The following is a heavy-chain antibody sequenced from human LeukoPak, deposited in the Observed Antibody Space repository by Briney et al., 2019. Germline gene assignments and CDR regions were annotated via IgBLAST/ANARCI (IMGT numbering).Heavy chain of an antibody. CDR1: GGSISSGSYY. CDR2: ISTSGTT. V-gene: IGHV4-61*02. D-gene: IGHD2-15*01. CDR3: ASEWVVGRDFQH. J-gene: IGHJ1*01. Sequence: PSQTLSLTCAVSGGSISSGSYYWNWIRQPAGKGLEWIGRISTSGTTNYNPSLKSPVTISVDTSKNQFSLKLSSVTAADTAVYYCASEWVVGRDFQHWGQGTLVTVSS.